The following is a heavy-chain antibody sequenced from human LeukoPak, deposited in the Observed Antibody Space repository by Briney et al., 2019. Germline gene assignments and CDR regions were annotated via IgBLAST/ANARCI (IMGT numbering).Heavy chain of an antibody. V-gene: IGHV3-48*02. CDR3: VREPPYGDLALNY. D-gene: IGHD3-10*01. CDR1: GCTFSSYS. Sequence: PGGSLRLSCAASGCTFSSYSMNWVRQAPGKGLEWVSYINSRSTSIHYADSVKGRFTISRDNAKNALHLLMNSLRDEDTAVYYCVREPPYGDLALNYWGQGTLVTDSS. CDR2: INSRSTSI. J-gene: IGHJ4*02.